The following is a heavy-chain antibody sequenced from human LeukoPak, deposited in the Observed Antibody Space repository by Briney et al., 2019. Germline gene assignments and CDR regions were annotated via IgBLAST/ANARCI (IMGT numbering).Heavy chain of an antibody. CDR2: IIPIFGTA. J-gene: IGHJ4*02. CDR1: GYTFTSYA. Sequence: SVKVSCKASGYTFTSYAISWVRQAPGQGLEWMGGIIPIFGTANYAQKFQGRVTITTDESTSTAYMELSSLRSEDTAVYYCARYNSASTIRYFDYWGQGTLVTVSS. CDR3: ARYNSASTIRYFDY. V-gene: IGHV1-69*05. D-gene: IGHD5-24*01.